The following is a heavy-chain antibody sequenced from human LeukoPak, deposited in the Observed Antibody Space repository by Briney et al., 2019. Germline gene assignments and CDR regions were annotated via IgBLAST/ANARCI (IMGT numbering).Heavy chain of an antibody. J-gene: IGHJ4*02. Sequence: GGSLRLSCTASGFTFGDYGISWVRQAPGKGLEWVGFIQSRTYGGATQYAASVKGRFTISRDDSKSIAFLQMNSLKTEDTAVYYCTASDHLYCSSISCHFDYWGQGTLVAVSS. CDR3: TASDHLYCSSISCHFDY. D-gene: IGHD2-2*01. CDR2: IQSRTYGGAT. V-gene: IGHV3-49*04. CDR1: GFTFGDYG.